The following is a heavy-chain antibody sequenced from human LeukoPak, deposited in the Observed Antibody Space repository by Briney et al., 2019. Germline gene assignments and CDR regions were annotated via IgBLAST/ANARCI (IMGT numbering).Heavy chain of an antibody. CDR2: IHDDGRVT. CDR1: GFTFTAYA. CDR3: AKPGTDSSFDYYHYMDV. V-gene: IGHV3-7*03. J-gene: IGHJ6*03. D-gene: IGHD1-7*01. Sequence: PGGSLRLSCAVSGFTFTAYAMTWFRQTPGGGLEWVANIHDDGRVTNYVESVKGRFTISRDNSKNTLYLQMNSLRAEDTAVYYCAKPGTDSSFDYYHYMDVWGKGTTVTVSS.